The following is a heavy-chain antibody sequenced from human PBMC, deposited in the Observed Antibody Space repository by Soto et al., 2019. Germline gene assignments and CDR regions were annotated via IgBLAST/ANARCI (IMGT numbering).Heavy chain of an antibody. CDR3: ARDASVATVYYYGMDV. D-gene: IGHD5-12*01. CDR1: GFTFSSYA. J-gene: IGHJ6*02. CDR2: ISYDGSNK. Sequence: QVQLVESGGGVVQPGRSLRLSCAASGFTFSSYAMHWFRQAPGKGLEWVAVISYDGSNKYYADSVKGRFTISRDNSKNTLYLQMNSLRAEDTAVYYCARDASVATVYYYGMDVWGQGTTVTVSS. V-gene: IGHV3-30-3*01.